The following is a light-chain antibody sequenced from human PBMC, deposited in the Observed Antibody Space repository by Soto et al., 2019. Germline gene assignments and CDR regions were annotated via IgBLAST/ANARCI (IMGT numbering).Light chain of an antibody. Sequence: QSALAQPASVSGSPGQSITISCTGTSGDVGAYNYVSWYHQHPGKAPKLMIYEVRGRPSGVSNRFSGSKSGNTASLTISGLQAEDEGDYFCSSYGSTSARYVFGTGTKLTVL. J-gene: IGLJ1*01. CDR2: EVR. V-gene: IGLV2-14*01. CDR3: SSYGSTSARYV. CDR1: SGDVGAYNY.